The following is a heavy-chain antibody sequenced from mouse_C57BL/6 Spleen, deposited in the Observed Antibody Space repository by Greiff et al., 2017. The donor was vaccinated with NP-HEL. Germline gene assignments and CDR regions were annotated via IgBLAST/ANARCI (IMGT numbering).Heavy chain of an antibody. V-gene: IGHV1-82*01. CDR3: ARSDGYLLAY. J-gene: IGHJ3*01. CDR1: GYAFSSSW. Sequence: QVQLQQSGPELVKPGASVKISCKASGYAFSSSWMNWVKQRPGKGLEWIGRIYPGDGDTNYNGKFKGKATLTADKSSSTAYMQLSSLTSEDSAVYFCARSDGYLLAYWGQGTLVTVSA. D-gene: IGHD2-3*01. CDR2: IYPGDGDT.